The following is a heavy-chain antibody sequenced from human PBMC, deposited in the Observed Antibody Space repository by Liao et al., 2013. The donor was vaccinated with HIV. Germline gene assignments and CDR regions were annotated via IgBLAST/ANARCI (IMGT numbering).Heavy chain of an antibody. CDR3: ARHISGTYAFDF. D-gene: IGHD1-7*01. Sequence: QLQLQESGPGLVKPSQTLSLTCTVFGGSITSNDHYWSWIRQTPGKGLEWLGYIYYSGSTHYNPSLKSRVIMSIDTSKSQFSLELNSVTAADTAVYYCARHISGTYAFDFWGQGLLVTVSS. V-gene: IGHV4-30-4*08. CDR2: IYYSGST. J-gene: IGHJ4*02. CDR1: GGSITSNDHY.